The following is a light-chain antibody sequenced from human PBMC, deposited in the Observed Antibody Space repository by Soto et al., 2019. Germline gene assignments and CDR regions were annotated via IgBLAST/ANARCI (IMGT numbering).Light chain of an antibody. J-gene: IGKJ4*01. Sequence: EIVLTQSPATLSLSPGDRATLSCRASQRVGSYLGWYQQRPAQAPRLLIYDASNRATGIPARFSGSGSGTDFTLTISSLEPEDFAVYYCQQRSDWPSTFGGGTKVEIK. V-gene: IGKV3-11*01. CDR2: DAS. CDR1: QRVGSY. CDR3: QQRSDWPST.